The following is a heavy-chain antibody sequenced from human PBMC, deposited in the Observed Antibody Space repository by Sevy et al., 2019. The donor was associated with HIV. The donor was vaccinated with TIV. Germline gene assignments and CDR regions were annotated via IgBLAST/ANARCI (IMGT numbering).Heavy chain of an antibody. V-gene: IGHV3-15*01. J-gene: IGHJ6*02. CDR2: IKSKSDGETT. Sequence: GGSLRLSCAASGFTFTNAWMSWVRQAPGKGLEWVGRIKSKSDGETTDYAASVEGRFSISRDDSRNTLYLQMNSLTTEDTAVYFCNTDQQGHSYHYYYDMDVWGQGTTVTVSS. CDR1: GFTFTNAW. CDR3: NTDQQGHSYHYYYDMDV.